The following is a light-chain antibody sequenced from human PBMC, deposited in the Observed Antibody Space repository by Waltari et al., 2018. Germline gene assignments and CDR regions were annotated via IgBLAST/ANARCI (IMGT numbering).Light chain of an antibody. Sequence: EIVLTQSPGTLSLSPGEGATLSCRTSHSISSSYLAWYQQKPGQPPRLLVYGVTKRATGIPDRFSGSGSGTDFTLTISRLESEDFALYYCQQYGRSSTFGGGTKVEMK. J-gene: IGKJ4*01. V-gene: IGKV3-20*01. CDR3: QQYGRSST. CDR2: GVT. CDR1: HSISSSY.